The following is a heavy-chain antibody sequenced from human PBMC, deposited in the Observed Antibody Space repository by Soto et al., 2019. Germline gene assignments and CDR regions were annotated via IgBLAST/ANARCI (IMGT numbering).Heavy chain of an antibody. CDR2: ISAYNGNT. CDR3: ARSQLYYDILTGFFDY. CDR1: GYTFTSYG. J-gene: IGHJ4*02. V-gene: IGHV1-18*01. Sequence: ASVKVSCKASGYTFTSYGISWVRQAPGQGLEWMGWISAYNGNTNYAQKLQGRVTMTTDTSTSTAYMELRSLRSDDTAVYYCARSQLYYDILTGFFDYWGQGTLVTVSS. D-gene: IGHD3-9*01.